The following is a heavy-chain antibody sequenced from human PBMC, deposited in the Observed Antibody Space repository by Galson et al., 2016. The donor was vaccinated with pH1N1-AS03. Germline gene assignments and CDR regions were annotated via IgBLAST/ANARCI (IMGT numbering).Heavy chain of an antibody. J-gene: IGHJ4*02. Sequence: SLRLSCAASGFTFGGYAMSWVRQPPGKGPEWISAMSYDGSRTYYADSVKGRLAISRDNAKNTLHLQMNNLRAEDTAVYYCANEIPYSDPSAYYSGRMYYFDYWGPGTLVTVSS. CDR1: GFTFGGYA. CDR3: ANEIPYSDPSAYYSGRMYYFDY. CDR2: MSYDGSRT. D-gene: IGHD3-22*01. V-gene: IGHV3-23*01.